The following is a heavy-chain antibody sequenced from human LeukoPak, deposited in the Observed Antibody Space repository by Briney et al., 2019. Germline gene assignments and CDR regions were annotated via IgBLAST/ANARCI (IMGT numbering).Heavy chain of an antibody. CDR2: ISSSSSTI. D-gene: IGHD2-21*02. V-gene: IGHV3-48*02. CDR1: GFTFSSYS. CDR3: ARGRLGPESVTARESPFDY. Sequence: PGGSLRLSCAASGFTFSSYSMNWVRQAPGKGLEWVSYISSSSSTIYYADSVKGRFTISRDNAKNSLYLQMNSLRDEDTAVYYCARGRLGPESVTARESPFDYWGQGTLVTVSS. J-gene: IGHJ4*02.